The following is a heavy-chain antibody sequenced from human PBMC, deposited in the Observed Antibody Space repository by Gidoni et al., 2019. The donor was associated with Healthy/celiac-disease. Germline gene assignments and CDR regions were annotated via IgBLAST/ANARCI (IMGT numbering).Heavy chain of an antibody. J-gene: IGHJ4*02. D-gene: IGHD3-16*02. V-gene: IGHV4-31*03. CDR3: ARVQYYDYIWGSYRSQPFDY. Sequence: QVQLQESGPGLVKPSQTLSLTCTVSGGSTSRGGYYCSWIRQHPGKGLEWIGYIYYGGSTYYNPSLKSRVTISVDTSKNQFSLKLSSVTAADTAVYYCARVQYYDYIWGSYRSQPFDYWGQGTLVTVSS. CDR1: GGSTSRGGYY. CDR2: IYYGGST.